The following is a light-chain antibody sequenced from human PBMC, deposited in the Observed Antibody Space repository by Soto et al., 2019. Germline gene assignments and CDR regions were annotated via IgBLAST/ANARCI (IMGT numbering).Light chain of an antibody. CDR2: GAS. CDR3: QQYGSSIP. V-gene: IGKV3-20*01. Sequence: EIVMTQSPATLYVSQGERATLSCRASQSVSGNLAWYQQKPGQAPRLLIYGASSRATGIPDRFSGSGSGTDFTLTINRLEPDDFAVYYCQQYGSSIPFGQGTRLEIK. J-gene: IGKJ5*01. CDR1: QSVSGN.